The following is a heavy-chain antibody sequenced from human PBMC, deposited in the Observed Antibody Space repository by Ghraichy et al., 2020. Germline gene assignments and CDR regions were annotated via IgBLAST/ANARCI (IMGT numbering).Heavy chain of an antibody. CDR2: IYSGGSI. Sequence: GESLNISCAASGFSVSSSYMSWVRQAPGKGLEWVSVIYSGGSIYYADSVKGRFTISRDNSKNTLYLQMNNLRVEDTAVYYCARGTRYYGSGSPDSWGRGTLVTVSS. J-gene: IGHJ4*02. D-gene: IGHD3-10*01. V-gene: IGHV3-53*01. CDR3: ARGTRYYGSGSPDS. CDR1: GFSVSSSY.